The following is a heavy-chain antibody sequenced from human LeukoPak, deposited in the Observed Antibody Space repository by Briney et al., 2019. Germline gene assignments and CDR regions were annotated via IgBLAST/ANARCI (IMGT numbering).Heavy chain of an antibody. CDR3: ARGYDYVYYFDY. D-gene: IGHD3-16*01. V-gene: IGHV4-59*12. CDR2: IYYSGST. Sequence: SETLSLTCTVSGGSISSYYWSWIRQPPGKGLEWIGYIYYSGSTNYNPSLKSRVTISVDTSKNQFSLKLSSVTAADTAVYYCARGYDYVYYFDYWGQGTLVTVSS. CDR1: GGSISSYY. J-gene: IGHJ4*02.